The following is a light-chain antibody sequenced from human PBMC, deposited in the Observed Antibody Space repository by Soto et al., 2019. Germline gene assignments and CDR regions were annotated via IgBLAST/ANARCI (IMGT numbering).Light chain of an antibody. V-gene: IGLV1-40*01. Sequence: QSALTQPPSVSGAPGQRVTISCTGSSSNIGGGYDVHWYQHLPGAVPKLLIYGDTNRPSGVPDRFSASKSGTSASLAITGLQAEDEADYYCQSYDSSLRGLVFGGGTQLTVL. CDR2: GDT. J-gene: IGLJ3*02. CDR1: SSNIGGGYD. CDR3: QSYDSSLRGLV.